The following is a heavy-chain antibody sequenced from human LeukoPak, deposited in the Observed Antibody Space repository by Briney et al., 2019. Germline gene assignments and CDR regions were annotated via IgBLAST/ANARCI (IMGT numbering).Heavy chain of an antibody. Sequence: VASVKVSCKASGYTFTDYYMHWVRQAPGQGLEWMGWINPSSGGTKYAQKFQGRVTMTRDTSISTAYMELGRLRSDDTAVYYCASMIGTSAFDYWGQGTLVTVSS. D-gene: IGHD3-16*01. J-gene: IGHJ4*02. CDR2: INPSSGGT. CDR3: ASMIGTSAFDY. V-gene: IGHV1-2*02. CDR1: GYTFTDYY.